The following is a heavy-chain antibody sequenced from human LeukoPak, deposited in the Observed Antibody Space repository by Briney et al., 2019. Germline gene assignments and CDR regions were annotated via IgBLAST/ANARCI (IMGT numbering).Heavy chain of an antibody. CDR1: GGSVTNSNW. CDR3: ARAGGTYLGYWYFDL. V-gene: IGHV4-4*02. J-gene: IGHJ2*01. D-gene: IGHD1-26*01. Sequence: PSGTLSLTCAVSGGSVTNSNWWSWVRQPPGKGLEWIGEIYHGGSTNYNPSLKSRVTISVDTSKNQFSLKLRSVTAADTAVYYCARAGGTYLGYWYFDLWGRGTLVTVSS. CDR2: IYHGGST.